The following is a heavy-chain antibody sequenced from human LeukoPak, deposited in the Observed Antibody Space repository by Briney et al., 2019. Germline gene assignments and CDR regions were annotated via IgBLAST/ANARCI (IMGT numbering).Heavy chain of an antibody. CDR1: GFTFSSYS. Sequence: PGGSLRLSCAASGFTFSSYSMSWVRQAPGKGLEWVSAISGSGGSTYYADSVKGRFTISRDNSKNTLYLQMNSLRAEDTAVYYCAKVWRLVPAFDIWGQGTMVTVSS. J-gene: IGHJ3*02. V-gene: IGHV3-23*01. D-gene: IGHD6-19*01. CDR2: ISGSGGST. CDR3: AKVWRLVPAFDI.